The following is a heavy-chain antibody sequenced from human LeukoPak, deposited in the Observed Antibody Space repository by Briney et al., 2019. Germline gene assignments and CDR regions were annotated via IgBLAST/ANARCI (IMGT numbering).Heavy chain of an antibody. D-gene: IGHD5-18*01. CDR1: RFTFISYW. Sequence: PGGSLRLSCAASRFTFISYWMHWVRQAPGKGLVWVSRINEYGSSTDFADSVKGRFTTSRDNAKNTLYLQMNRLRAEDTAVYYCARDAPGNTALDYWGQGTLVTVSS. V-gene: IGHV3-74*01. J-gene: IGHJ4*02. CDR2: INEYGSST. CDR3: ARDAPGNTALDY.